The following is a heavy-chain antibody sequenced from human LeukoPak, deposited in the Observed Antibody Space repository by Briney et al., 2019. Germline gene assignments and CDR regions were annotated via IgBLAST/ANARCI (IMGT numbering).Heavy chain of an antibody. V-gene: IGHV6-1*01. J-gene: IGHJ5*01. CDR2: TYYRSKWSN. CDR3: ARDPDSSYEWGPFDS. CDR1: GDSVSSNRAS. Sequence: SRTLSLTCAVSGDSVSSNRASWNWIRQSPSGGLEWLGRTYYRSKWSNDYADSVKSRITISPDPSKNEFSLQLNSVTPEDTAVYYCARDPDSSYEWGPFDSWGQGTLVTVSS. D-gene: IGHD6-6*01.